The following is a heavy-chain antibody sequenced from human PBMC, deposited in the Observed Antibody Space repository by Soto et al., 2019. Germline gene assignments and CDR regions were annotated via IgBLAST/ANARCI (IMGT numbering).Heavy chain of an antibody. CDR3: AGTLPPIDY. CDR1: GYTFSSYG. D-gene: IGHD1-26*01. J-gene: IGHJ4*02. Sequence: QVQLVQSGAEVKKPGASVKVSCKASGYTFSSYGISWVRQAPGQGLEWMGWISAYNGNTNYAQKLQGRVTMTTDTSTSTAYRERRSLRPDDTAVYYCAGTLPPIDYWGQGTLVTVSS. CDR2: ISAYNGNT. V-gene: IGHV1-18*01.